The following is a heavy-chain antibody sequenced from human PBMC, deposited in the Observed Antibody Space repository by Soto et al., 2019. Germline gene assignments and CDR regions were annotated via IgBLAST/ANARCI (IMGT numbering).Heavy chain of an antibody. D-gene: IGHD4-17*01. Sequence: QVQLQQWGAGLLKPSETLSLTCAVYGGSFSGYYWSWIRQPPGKGLEWIGEINHSGSTNYNPSLKSCVTISVVSSKNQFSLKLRSVTAADTAVYYCASQHHTGKAVTTTEEEDYWGQGTLVTVSS. CDR3: ASQHHTGKAVTTTEEEDY. CDR1: GGSFSGYY. V-gene: IGHV4-34*01. J-gene: IGHJ4*02. CDR2: INHSGST.